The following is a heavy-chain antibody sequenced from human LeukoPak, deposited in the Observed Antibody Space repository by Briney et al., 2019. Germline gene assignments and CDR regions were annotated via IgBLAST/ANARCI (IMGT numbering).Heavy chain of an antibody. CDR1: GFTFSDYY. J-gene: IGHJ4*02. Sequence: GGSLRLSCAASGFTFSDYYMSWIRQAPGKGLEWVSYISSSGSTIYYADSVKGRFTISRDNAKNSLYLQMNSLRAEDTAVYYCASDERYYYDSSGYNYWGQGTLVTVSS. CDR2: ISSSGSTI. CDR3: ASDERYYYDSSGYNY. D-gene: IGHD3-22*01. V-gene: IGHV3-11*04.